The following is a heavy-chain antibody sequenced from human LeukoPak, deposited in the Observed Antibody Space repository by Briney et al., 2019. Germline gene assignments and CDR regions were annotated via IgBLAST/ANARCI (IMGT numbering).Heavy chain of an antibody. CDR3: AREGLYSYGLDY. V-gene: IGHV3-23*01. CDR1: GFTFSSYA. CDR2: ISGSGGST. J-gene: IGHJ4*02. D-gene: IGHD5-18*01. Sequence: GGSPRLSCAASGFTFSSYAMSWVRQAPGKGLEWVSAISGSGGSTYYADSVKGRFTISRDNSKNTLYLQMNSLRAEDTAVYYCAREGLYSYGLDYWGQGTLVTVSS.